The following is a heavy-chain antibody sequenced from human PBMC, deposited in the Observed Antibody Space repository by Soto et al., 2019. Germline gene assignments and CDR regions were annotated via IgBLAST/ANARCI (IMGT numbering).Heavy chain of an antibody. V-gene: IGHV1-69*13. CDR2: IIPIFGTP. D-gene: IGHD6-6*01. Sequence: XSVKVSCKASGGSFSSHAISWVRQAPGQGLEWMGGIIPIFGTPSYAQKFQGRVTITADESTSTAYMELSSLRSEDTAVYYCAREYRSSSASFDNWGQGTLVTVSS. CDR1: GGSFSSHA. J-gene: IGHJ4*02. CDR3: AREYRSSSASFDN.